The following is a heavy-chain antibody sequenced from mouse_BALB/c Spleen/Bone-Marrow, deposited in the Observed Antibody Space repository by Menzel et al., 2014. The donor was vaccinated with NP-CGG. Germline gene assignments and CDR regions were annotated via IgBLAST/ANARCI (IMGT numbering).Heavy chain of an antibody. Sequence: VQLQESGPELVKPGASAMISCKASGYTFTSYYIHWVKQRPGQGLEWIGWIYPGNVNTKYNEKFKGKATLTADKSSSTAYVQPSSLTSEDSAVYFCARWPYYWGQSTTLTVSS. CDR1: GYTFTSYY. CDR3: ARWPYY. CDR2: IYPGNVNT. J-gene: IGHJ2*01. V-gene: IGHV1S56*01.